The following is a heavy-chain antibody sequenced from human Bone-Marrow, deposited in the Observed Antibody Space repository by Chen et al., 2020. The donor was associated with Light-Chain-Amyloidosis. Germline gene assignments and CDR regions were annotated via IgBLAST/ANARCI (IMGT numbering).Heavy chain of an antibody. J-gene: IGHJ4*02. D-gene: IGHD1-1*01. CDR1: GFTFTTYG. CDR2: ISAGGGSM. CDR3: SRDAVAPGDTDY. Sequence: QLVESGGSLVQPGGSLRLSCAAYGFTFTTYGMNWVRQAPGKGLEWVSYISAGGGSMYYADSVKGRFTVSRDDARNSLFLQMNSLRAEDTAVYYCSRDAVAPGDTDYWGQGTLVTVSS. V-gene: IGHV3-48*03.